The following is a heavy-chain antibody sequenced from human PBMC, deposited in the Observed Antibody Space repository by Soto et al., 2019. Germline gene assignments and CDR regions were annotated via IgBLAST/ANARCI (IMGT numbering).Heavy chain of an antibody. CDR2: INPETGAT. Sequence: ASVKVSCKASGYTFTGYYVHWVREAPGQGLEWMGWINPETGATSYAQKFQGRVTLSRDTSINTAYLELSNLTFDDAAVYFCARERYQVISDGMDVWGQGTTVTVSS. CDR3: ARERYQVISDGMDV. V-gene: IGHV1-2*02. J-gene: IGHJ6*02. D-gene: IGHD2-2*01. CDR1: GYTFTGYY.